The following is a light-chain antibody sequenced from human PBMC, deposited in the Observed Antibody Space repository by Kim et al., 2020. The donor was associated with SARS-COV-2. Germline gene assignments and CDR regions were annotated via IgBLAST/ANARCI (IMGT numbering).Light chain of an antibody. V-gene: IGLV4-69*01. J-gene: IGLJ3*02. CDR3: QTWGTGFWV. CDR2: LNKDGSL. CDR1: SGHSNYA. Sequence: ASVNLTCTRTSGHSNYAIAGHQQQPEKGPRYLIKLNKDGSLNKGDGIPDRFSGSSSGAEHYLTISRLQSEDEADYYCQTWGTGFWVFGGGTKVTVL.